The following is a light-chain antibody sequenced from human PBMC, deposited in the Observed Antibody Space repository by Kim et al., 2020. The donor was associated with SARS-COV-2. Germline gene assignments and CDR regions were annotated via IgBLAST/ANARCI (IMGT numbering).Light chain of an antibody. CDR1: SSNIGTNT. CDR3: AAWDDSLNGWV. CDR2: SND. Sequence: GQRVTISCSGSSSNIGTNTVNWYQQLPGTAPKLLVFSNDQRPSGVPDRFSGSKSGTSASLAISGLKSDDESDYYCAAWDDSLNGWVFGGGTQLTVL. V-gene: IGLV1-44*01. J-gene: IGLJ3*02.